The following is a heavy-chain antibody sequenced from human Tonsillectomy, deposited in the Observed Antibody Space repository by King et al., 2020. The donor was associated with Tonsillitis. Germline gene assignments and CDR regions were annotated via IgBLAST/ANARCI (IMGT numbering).Heavy chain of an antibody. CDR3: AGGVSSSAGYNWFDP. CDR2: ISHTGST. V-gene: IGHV4-59*01. J-gene: IGHJ5*02. D-gene: IGHD3-16*01. Sequence: LQLQESGPGLVKPSETLSLTCTVSGGSISSYYWSWIRQPPGKGLDWIGYISHTGSTNYNTSLKSRVTISVDTSKNQFTLRLTAVTAADTAVYYCAGGVSSSAGYNWFDPWGKGALVTVSS. CDR1: GGSISSYY.